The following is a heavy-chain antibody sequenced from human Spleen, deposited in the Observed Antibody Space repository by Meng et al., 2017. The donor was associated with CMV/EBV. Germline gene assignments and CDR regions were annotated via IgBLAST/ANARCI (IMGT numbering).Heavy chain of an antibody. CDR1: GYTITSYY. J-gene: IGHJ4*02. CDR3: ARDRSPLDSGSYYGGLDY. D-gene: IGHD1-26*01. V-gene: IGHV1-46*01. Sequence: ASALVSCKASGYTITSYYMHWLRQAPGQGLEWMGIINPSGGSTSYAQKFQGRVTMTRDTSTSTVYMGLSSLRSEDTAVYYCARDRSPLDSGSYYGGLDYWGQGTLVTVSS. CDR2: INPSGGST.